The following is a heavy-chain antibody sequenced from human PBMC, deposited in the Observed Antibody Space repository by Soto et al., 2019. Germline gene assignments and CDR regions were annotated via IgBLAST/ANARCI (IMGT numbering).Heavy chain of an antibody. V-gene: IGHV3-30-3*01. CDR3: AREGGTTTSYYFDY. D-gene: IGHD3-16*01. Sequence: QVQLVESGGGVVQPGRSLRLSCAASGFTFSSYAMHWVRQAPGEGLEWVAVISYDGSNKYYAESVKGRFTISRDNSKNTLYLQMNSLRAEDTAVYYCAREGGTTTSYYFDYWGQGTLVTVSS. CDR1: GFTFSSYA. J-gene: IGHJ4*02. CDR2: ISYDGSNK.